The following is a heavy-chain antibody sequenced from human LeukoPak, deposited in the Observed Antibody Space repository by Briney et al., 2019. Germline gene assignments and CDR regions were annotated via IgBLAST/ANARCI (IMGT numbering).Heavy chain of an antibody. CDR3: ARDLRSGHYYWFDP. Sequence: GASVKVSCKASGYTFTSYYMHWVRQAPGQGLEWMGIINPSGGSTSYAQKFQGRVTMTRDTSKNQFSLKLSSVTAADTAVYYCARDLRSGHYYWFDPWGQGTLVTVSS. V-gene: IGHV1-46*01. CDR1: GYTFTSYY. J-gene: IGHJ5*02. CDR2: INPSGGST. D-gene: IGHD3-22*01.